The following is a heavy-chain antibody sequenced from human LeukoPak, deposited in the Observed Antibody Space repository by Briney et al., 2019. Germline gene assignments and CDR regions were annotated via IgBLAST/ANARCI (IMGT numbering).Heavy chain of an antibody. CDR1: GFTFSSYA. J-gene: IGHJ6*02. V-gene: IGHV3-30*04. CDR3: AKAATYYDISTDLYYYYGMDV. Sequence: GGSLRLSCAASGFTFSSYAMHWVRQAPGKGLEWVAVISYDGSNKYYADSVKGRFTISRDNSKNTLYLQMNSLRAEDTAAYYCAKAATYYDISTDLYYYYGMDVWGQGTTVTVSS. D-gene: IGHD3-9*01. CDR2: ISYDGSNK.